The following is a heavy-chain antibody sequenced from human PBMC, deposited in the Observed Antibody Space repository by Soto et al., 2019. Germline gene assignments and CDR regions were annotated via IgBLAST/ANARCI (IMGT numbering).Heavy chain of an antibody. Sequence: QVQLVQSGAEVKKPGSSVKVSCKASGDMFSTYTITWMRQAPGRGLEWVGGIIPRSAKSNYAQKFEGRVTMTADESTSTAYMELSSLRSEDTAVYYCAREGLVLVPTTVNSDYYYYAMDVWGQGTTVTVSS. J-gene: IGHJ6*02. CDR2: IIPRSAKS. CDR3: AREGLVLVPTTVNSDYYYYAMDV. D-gene: IGHD2-2*01. V-gene: IGHV1-69*12. CDR1: GDMFSTYT.